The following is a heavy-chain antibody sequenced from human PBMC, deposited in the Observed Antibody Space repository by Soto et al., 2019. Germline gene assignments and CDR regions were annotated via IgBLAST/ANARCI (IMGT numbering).Heavy chain of an antibody. CDR3: ARYYYGSGRYNWFDP. V-gene: IGHV4-34*01. Sequence: SETLSLTCAVYGGSFSCYYWSWIRQPPGKGLEWIGEINHSGSTNYNPSLKSRVTIPVDTSKNQFSLKLSSVTAADTAVYYCARYYYGSGRYNWFDPWGQGTLVTVSS. CDR2: INHSGST. D-gene: IGHD3-10*01. CDR1: GGSFSCYY. J-gene: IGHJ5*02.